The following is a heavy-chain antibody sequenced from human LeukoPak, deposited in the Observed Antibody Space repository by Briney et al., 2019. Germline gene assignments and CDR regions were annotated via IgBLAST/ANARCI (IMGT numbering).Heavy chain of an antibody. CDR1: GFTFSSYS. CDR3: ARGENTIFGVVNYYYYYMDV. D-gene: IGHD3-3*01. J-gene: IGHJ6*03. Sequence: GGSLRLSCAASGFTFSSYSMNWVRQAPGKGLEWVPSISSSSSYIYYADSVKGRFTISRDNAKNSLYLQMNSLRAEDTAVYYCARGENTIFGVVNYYYYYMDVWGKGTTVTVSS. V-gene: IGHV3-21*01. CDR2: ISSSSSYI.